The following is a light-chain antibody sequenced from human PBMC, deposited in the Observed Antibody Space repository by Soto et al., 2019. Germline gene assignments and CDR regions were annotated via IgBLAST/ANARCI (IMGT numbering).Light chain of an antibody. J-gene: IGKJ1*01. CDR1: QSVSNN. CDR3: QQYNNWPRT. V-gene: IGKV3-15*01. CDR2: GAS. Sequence: EIVLTQSPGTLSLSPGERATLSRRASQSVSNNYLAWYQQKPGQAPRLLIYGASTRATGIPARFSGSGSGSEFTLTICSLQSEDFAVYYCQQYNNWPRTSGQGTKVEIK.